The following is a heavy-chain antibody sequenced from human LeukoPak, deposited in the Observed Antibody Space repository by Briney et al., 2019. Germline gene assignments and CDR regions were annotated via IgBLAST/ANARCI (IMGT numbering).Heavy chain of an antibody. J-gene: IGHJ6*03. CDR3: AREFRRYYYDSSGYYYYYYMDV. CDR1: GYTFTGYY. V-gene: IGHV1-2*02. CDR2: INPNSGGT. D-gene: IGHD3-22*01. Sequence: GASVKVSCKASGYTFTGYYMHWVRQAPGQGLEGMGWINPNSGGTNYAQKFQGRVTMTRDTSISTAYMELSRLRSDDTAVYYCAREFRRYYYDSSGYYYYYYMDVWGKGTTVTVSS.